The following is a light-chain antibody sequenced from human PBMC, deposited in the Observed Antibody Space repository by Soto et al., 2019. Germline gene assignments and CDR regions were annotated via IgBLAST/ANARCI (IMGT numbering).Light chain of an antibody. CDR2: EVS. Sequence: QSVLTQPASVSGSPGQSITISCTGTSSDVGGYNYVSWYQQHPGKAPKLMIYEVSNRPSGVSNRFSGSKSGNTASLTISGLQAEDGADYYCSSYTSSISVVFGGGTKLTVL. CDR1: SSDVGGYNY. J-gene: IGLJ2*01. CDR3: SSYTSSISVV. V-gene: IGLV2-14*01.